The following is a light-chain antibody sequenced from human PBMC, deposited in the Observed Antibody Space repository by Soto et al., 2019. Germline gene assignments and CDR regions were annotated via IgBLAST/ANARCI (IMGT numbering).Light chain of an antibody. Sequence: DVQMIPSPSTLSASVGDKVTITCRASQSLPSTWLAWFQQRPGKAPNVLIYKGSTLASGVSSRFSGSGSGTEFTLTISSLQPDDFATYFCQQYAAQSPWTFGQGTRV. J-gene: IGKJ1*01. CDR2: KGS. V-gene: IGKV1-5*03. CDR1: QSLPSTW. CDR3: QQYAAQSPWT.